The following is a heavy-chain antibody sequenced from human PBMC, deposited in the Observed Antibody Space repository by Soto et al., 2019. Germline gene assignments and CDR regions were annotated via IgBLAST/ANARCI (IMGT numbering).Heavy chain of an antibody. D-gene: IGHD6-19*01. Sequence: ASVKVSCKASGGTFSSYAISWVRQAPEQGLEWMGGIIPIFGTANYAQKFQGRVTITADKSTSTAYMELSSLRSEDTAVYYCARGVGSGWYSSTHYYFDYWGQGTLVTVSS. CDR1: GGTFSSYA. J-gene: IGHJ4*02. CDR3: ARGVGSGWYSSTHYYFDY. CDR2: IIPIFGTA. V-gene: IGHV1-69*06.